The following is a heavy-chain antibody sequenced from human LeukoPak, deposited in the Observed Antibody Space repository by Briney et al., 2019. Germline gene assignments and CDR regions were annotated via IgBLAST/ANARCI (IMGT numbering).Heavy chain of an antibody. CDR3: AKDPQHYYGSGSYIDY. Sequence: GRSLRLSCAASGFTFSSYGMHWVRQAPGKGLEWVAVISYDGSNKYYADSVKGRFTISRDNSKNTLYLQMNSLIAEDTAVYYCAKDPQHYYGSGSYIDYWGQGTLVTVSS. J-gene: IGHJ4*02. CDR2: ISYDGSNK. V-gene: IGHV3-30*18. CDR1: GFTFSSYG. D-gene: IGHD3-10*01.